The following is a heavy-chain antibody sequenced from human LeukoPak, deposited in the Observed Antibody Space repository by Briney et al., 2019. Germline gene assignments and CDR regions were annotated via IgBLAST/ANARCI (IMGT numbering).Heavy chain of an antibody. CDR2: IYYSGST. CDR1: GGSISSSSYY. V-gene: IGHV4-39*01. J-gene: IGHJ4*02. CDR3: ARLSGRIAARYLDY. Sequence: PSETLSLTCTVSGGSISSSSYYWSWIRQPPGKGLVWIGSIYYSGSTYYNPSLKSRVTISVDTSKNQFSLKLSSVTAADTAVYYCARLSGRIAARYLDYWGQGTLVTASS. D-gene: IGHD6-6*01.